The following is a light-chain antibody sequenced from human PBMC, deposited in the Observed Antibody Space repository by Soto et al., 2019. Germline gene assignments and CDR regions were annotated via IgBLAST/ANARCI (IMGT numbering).Light chain of an antibody. CDR3: QRYGSSPLYT. CDR2: KAS. Sequence: DIQMTQSPSTLSASVGDRVTITCRASQSISSWLAWYQQKPGKAPKLLIHKASSLESGVPSRFSGSGSGTEFTLTISRLEPEDFAVYYCQRYGSSPLYTFGQGTKLEIK. V-gene: IGKV1-5*03. J-gene: IGKJ2*01. CDR1: QSISSW.